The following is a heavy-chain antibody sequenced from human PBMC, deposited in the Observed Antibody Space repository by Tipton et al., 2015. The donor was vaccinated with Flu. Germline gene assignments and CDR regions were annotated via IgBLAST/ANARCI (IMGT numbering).Heavy chain of an antibody. CDR2: ISSSGSTK. Sequence: VQLVQSGGGLEKPGGSLRLSCVASGFTFSSYEMNWVRQAPGKGLEWVSYISSSGSTKYYADSVKGRFTISRDISENTLYLQMNSLRPEDTAMYYCARDKWGSPDYWGQGTLVTVSS. V-gene: IGHV3-48*03. J-gene: IGHJ4*02. CDR3: ARDKWGSPDY. D-gene: IGHD7-27*01. CDR1: GFTFSSYE.